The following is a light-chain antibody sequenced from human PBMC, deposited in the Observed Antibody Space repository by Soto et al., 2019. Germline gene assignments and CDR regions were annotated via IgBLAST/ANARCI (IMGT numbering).Light chain of an antibody. CDR2: DAS. CDR1: QGIRND. CDR3: QQSYSTPIT. J-gene: IGKJ5*01. V-gene: IGKV1-39*01. Sequence: DIPMTKSPSSLSASVGDRVTITCRASQGIRNDLRWYQQKTGRXPKRLIYDASNLQSGVPSRFSVIVSGTDFTITIRSLQPEDGETYVGQQSYSTPITFGQGTRLEIK.